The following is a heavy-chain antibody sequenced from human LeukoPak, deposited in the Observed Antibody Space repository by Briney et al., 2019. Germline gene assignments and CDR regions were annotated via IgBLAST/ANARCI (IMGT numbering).Heavy chain of an antibody. J-gene: IGHJ3*02. CDR1: GYSFTSYW. D-gene: IGHD1-26*01. V-gene: IGHV5-51*01. CDR3: ARQEVEATFDI. CDR2: IYPDDSDT. Sequence: GESLKISCKGSGYSFTSYWIAWVRQMPGKGLEWMGIIYPDDSDTRYSPSFQGQVTISADKSISTAYLQWSSLRASDTAMYYCARQEVEATFDIWGQGTMVAVSS.